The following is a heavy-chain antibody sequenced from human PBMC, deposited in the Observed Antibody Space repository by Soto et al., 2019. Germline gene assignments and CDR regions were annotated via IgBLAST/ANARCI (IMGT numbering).Heavy chain of an antibody. D-gene: IGHD3-10*01. CDR3: ARVGPYDSGSYMFRSNWFDP. J-gene: IGHJ5*02. CDR2: IYSGGAT. CDR1: GFSVSSSH. V-gene: IGHV3-53*01. Sequence: PGRSLRLSCAAAGFSVSSSHLNWVRQAPGKGLEWISVIYSGGATYYAVSVNGRFNMSRDKSKNTVYLQMNSLRAEDTAIYYCARVGPYDSGSYMFRSNWFDPCGQGTLVTVSS.